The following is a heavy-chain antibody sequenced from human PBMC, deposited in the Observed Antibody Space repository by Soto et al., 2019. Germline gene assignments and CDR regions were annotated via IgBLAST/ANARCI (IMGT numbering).Heavy chain of an antibody. CDR1: GFTFSSYA. J-gene: IGHJ3*02. CDR2: ISSNGGST. V-gene: IGHV3-64D*08. CDR3: VKDLGYSSSPGAFDI. Sequence: TGGSLRLSCSASGFTFSSYAMHWVRQAPGKGLEYVSAISSNGGSTYYADSVKGRFTISRDNSKNTLYLQMSSLRAEDTAVYYCVKDLGYSSSPGAFDIWGQGTMVTVSS. D-gene: IGHD6-13*01.